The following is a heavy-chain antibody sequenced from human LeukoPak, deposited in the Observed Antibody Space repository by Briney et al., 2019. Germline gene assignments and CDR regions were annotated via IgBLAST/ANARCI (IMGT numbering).Heavy chain of an antibody. CDR1: GFTFSDYY. J-gene: IGHJ4*02. CDR3: ARVRVYGDYYFDY. CDR2: ISSSGRTI. Sequence: PGGSLRLSCAASGFTFSDYYMSWIRQAPGKGLEWVSYISSSGRTIYYADSVKGRFTISRDNAKNSLYLQMNSLRAEDTAVYYCARVRVYGDYYFDYWGQGTLVTVSS. D-gene: IGHD4-17*01. V-gene: IGHV3-11*01.